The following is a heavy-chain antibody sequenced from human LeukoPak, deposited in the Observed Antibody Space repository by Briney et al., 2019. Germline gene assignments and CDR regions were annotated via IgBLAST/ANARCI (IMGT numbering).Heavy chain of an antibody. CDR1: GGSFSDYY. V-gene: IGHV4-34*01. D-gene: IGHD6-19*01. Sequence: SETLSLTCAVYGGSFSDYYWSWIRQPPGKGLEWIGEVTHSRSTNYNPSLKSRVTISVVMSMNQFSLKLSSVTAAGTAVYYCARRLPVAGRAPDYWGPGTLVTVSS. CDR2: VTHSRST. CDR3: ARRLPVAGRAPDY. J-gene: IGHJ4*02.